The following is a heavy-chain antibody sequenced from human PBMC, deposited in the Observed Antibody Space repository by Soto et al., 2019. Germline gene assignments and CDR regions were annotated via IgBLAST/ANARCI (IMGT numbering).Heavy chain of an antibody. Sequence: EVQLVESGGGLVKPGGSLRLSCAASGFTFSSYSMNWVRQAPGTGLEWFSSISSSSSYIYYADSVKGRFTISRDNAKNSLYLQMNSLRAEDTAVYYCARGRRPKVTTRVHDFDYWGQGTLVTVSS. V-gene: IGHV3-21*01. D-gene: IGHD4-17*01. CDR2: ISSSSSYI. J-gene: IGHJ4*02. CDR1: GFTFSSYS. CDR3: ARGRRPKVTTRVHDFDY.